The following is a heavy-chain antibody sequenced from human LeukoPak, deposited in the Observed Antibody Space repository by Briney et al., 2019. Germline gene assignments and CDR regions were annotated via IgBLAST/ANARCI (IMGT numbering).Heavy chain of an antibody. J-gene: IGHJ4*02. Sequence: GGSLRLSCAASGFSFSSYWMNWVRQTPGKGLVWVAHINTDGRTTTYADSVKGRFTVSRDNAKNTLYLQMNSLRAEDTAVYYCAKGGVDYGDYDYYFDYWGQGTLVTVSS. CDR1: GFSFSSYW. CDR3: AKGGVDYGDYDYYFDY. CDR2: INTDGRTT. D-gene: IGHD4-17*01. V-gene: IGHV3-74*03.